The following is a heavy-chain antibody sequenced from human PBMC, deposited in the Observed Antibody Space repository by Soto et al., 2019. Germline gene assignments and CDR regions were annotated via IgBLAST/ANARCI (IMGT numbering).Heavy chain of an antibody. J-gene: IGHJ4*02. V-gene: IGHV1-18*01. CDR3: ARDKRGMSYYYDSSGYYPFDY. CDR1: GYTFTSYG. D-gene: IGHD3-22*01. CDR2: ISAYNGNT. Sequence: GASVKVSCKASGYTFTSYGISWVRQAPGQGLEWMGWISAYNGNTNYAQKLQGRVTMTTDTSTSTAYMELRSLRSDGTAVYYCARDKRGMSYYYDSSGYYPFDYWGQGTLVTVSS.